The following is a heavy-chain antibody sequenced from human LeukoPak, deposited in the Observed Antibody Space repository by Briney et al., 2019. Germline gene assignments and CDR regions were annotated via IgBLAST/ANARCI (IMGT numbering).Heavy chain of an antibody. CDR3: VRGDGYSRIDY. J-gene: IGHJ4*02. D-gene: IGHD5-24*01. Sequence: SQTLSLTCTVPGGSMSSGDYYWSWIRQPPGKGLEWIGYIYYSGSAYYSPSLKSRVTISIETSMNQFSLNLSSVTAADTAVYYCVRGDGYSRIDYWGQGTLVTVSS. V-gene: IGHV4-30-4*01. CDR1: GGSMSSGDYY. CDR2: IYYSGSA.